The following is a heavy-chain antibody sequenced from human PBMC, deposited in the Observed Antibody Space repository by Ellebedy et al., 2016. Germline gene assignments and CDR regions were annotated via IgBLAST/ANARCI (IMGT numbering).Heavy chain of an antibody. CDR2: INPNSGGT. J-gene: IGHJ3*01. V-gene: IGHV1-2*06. CDR3: ARTGRYSGSTDASDV. CDR1: GYTFTAYY. Sequence: ASVKVSXXASGYTFTAYYVHWVRQAPGQGLEWMGRINPNSGGTDYAQKFQGRITMTRDTSINTAYMELSRLITDDTAVYYCARTGRYSGSTDASDVWGQGTMVTVSS. D-gene: IGHD3-10*01.